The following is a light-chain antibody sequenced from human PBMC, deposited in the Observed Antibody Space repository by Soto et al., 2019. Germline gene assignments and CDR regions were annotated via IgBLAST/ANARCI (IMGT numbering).Light chain of an antibody. CDR3: QKYNSVPT. V-gene: IGKV1-27*01. CDR2: IAS. J-gene: IGKJ1*01. Sequence: DIQMTQSPSSLSSSVGERVTLTCRASQGISNNLAWYQQKPGKVPKLLISIASTLQSGVPSRFSGSGSGTDFTLTITSLQPEDAAIYYCQKYNSVPTFGQGTKVEI. CDR1: QGISNN.